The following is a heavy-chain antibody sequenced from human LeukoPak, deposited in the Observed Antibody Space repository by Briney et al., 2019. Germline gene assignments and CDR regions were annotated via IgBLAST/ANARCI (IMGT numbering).Heavy chain of an antibody. J-gene: IGHJ4*02. V-gene: IGHV3-7*03. Sequence: GGSLRLSCATSGFTFSAYWMSWVRQAPGKGLEWVANIKQDGSEKYYVDSVKGRFTISRDNAKNSLYLQMNSLRAEDTAVYYCAKNGRQLLNYFDYWGQGTLVTVSS. D-gene: IGHD6-6*01. CDR2: IKQDGSEK. CDR3: AKNGRQLLNYFDY. CDR1: GFTFSAYW.